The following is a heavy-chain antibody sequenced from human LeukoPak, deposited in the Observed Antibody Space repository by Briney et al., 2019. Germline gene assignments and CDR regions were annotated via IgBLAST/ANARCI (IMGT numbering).Heavy chain of an antibody. V-gene: IGHV1-46*01. CDR2: TNPSGGST. D-gene: IGHD5-12*01. CDR1: GYTFTSYY. Sequence: ASVKVSCKASGYTFTSYYMHWVRQAPGQGLEWMGITNPSGGSTSYAQKFQGRVTMTRDTSTSTVYMELSSLRSEDTAVYYCALSRSLWWLPDYWGQGTLVTVSS. J-gene: IGHJ4*02. CDR3: ALSRSLWWLPDY.